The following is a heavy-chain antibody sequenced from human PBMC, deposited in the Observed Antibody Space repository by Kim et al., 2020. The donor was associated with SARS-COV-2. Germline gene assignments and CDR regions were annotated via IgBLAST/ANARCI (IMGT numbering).Heavy chain of an antibody. CDR2: INPSGGST. J-gene: IGHJ6*02. CDR1: GYTFTSYY. Sequence: ASVKVSCKASGYTFTSYYMHWVRQAPGQGLEWMGIINPSGGSTSYAQKFQGRVTMTRDTSTSTVYMELSSLRSEDTAVYYCASQAMTTVTLYYYGMDVWGQGTTVTVSS. CDR3: ASQAMTTVTLYYYGMDV. D-gene: IGHD4-17*01. V-gene: IGHV1-46*01.